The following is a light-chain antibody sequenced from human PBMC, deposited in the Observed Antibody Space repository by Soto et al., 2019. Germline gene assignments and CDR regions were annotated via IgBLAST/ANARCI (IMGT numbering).Light chain of an antibody. Sequence: QSVLTQPASVSGSPGQSISISCTGTSSDVGGYKYVSWYQQHPGKAPKLMIYDVSSRPSGVSNRFSGSKSGNTASLTISGLQAEDEADYYSSSYTSISLYVFGTGTKVTVL. J-gene: IGLJ1*01. CDR3: SSYTSISLYV. CDR1: SSDVGGYKY. CDR2: DVS. V-gene: IGLV2-14*01.